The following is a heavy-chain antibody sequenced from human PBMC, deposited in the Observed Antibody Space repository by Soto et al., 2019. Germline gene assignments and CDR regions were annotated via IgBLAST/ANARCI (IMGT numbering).Heavy chain of an antibody. V-gene: IGHV4-4*02. CDR1: GVSINSYNW. Sequence: LSLTCAVSGVSINSYNWWSWIRQSPGKGLEWIGEIFHTGDTNYSPSLKGRVTLSVDNSKNRFSLNLTSVTAADTAIYYCARHELSGQGHWGQGTQVTVS. J-gene: IGHJ1*01. CDR3: ARHELSGQGH. D-gene: IGHD6-25*01. CDR2: IFHTGDT.